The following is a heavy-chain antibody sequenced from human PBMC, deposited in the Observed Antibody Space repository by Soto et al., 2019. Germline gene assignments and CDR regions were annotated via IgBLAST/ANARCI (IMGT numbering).Heavy chain of an antibody. J-gene: IGHJ5*02. CDR3: AREWTDYYDSSGHNWFDP. D-gene: IGHD3-22*01. V-gene: IGHV4-59*01. CDR1: GGSISSYY. Sequence: PSETLSLTCTVSGGSISSYYWSWIRQPPGKGLEWIGYIYYSGSTNYNPSLKSRVTISVDTSKNQFSLKLSSVTAADTAVYYCAREWTDYYDSSGHNWFDPWGQGTLVTVS. CDR2: IYYSGST.